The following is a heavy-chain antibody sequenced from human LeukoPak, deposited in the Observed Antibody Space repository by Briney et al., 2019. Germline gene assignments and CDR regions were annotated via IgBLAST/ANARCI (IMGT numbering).Heavy chain of an antibody. J-gene: IGHJ4*02. CDR2: ISGSGDNT. CDR3: AKGSYYDSSGSFYFDY. Sequence: PGGSLRLSCAGSGFIFTNYWMSWVRQAPGKGLEWVSGISGSGDNTYYADSVKGRFTISRDNSKNTLYVQVNSLGTEDTAAYYCAKGSYYDSSGSFYFDYWGQGTLVTVSS. D-gene: IGHD3-22*01. V-gene: IGHV3-23*01. CDR1: GFIFTNYW.